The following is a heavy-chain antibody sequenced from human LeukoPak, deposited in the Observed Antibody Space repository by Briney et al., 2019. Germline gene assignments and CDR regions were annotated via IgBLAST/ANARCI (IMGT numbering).Heavy chain of an antibody. CDR1: GFTFTSYA. CDR2: ITGSGDST. Sequence: AGGSLRLSCAASGFTFTSYAMRWVRQAPGKGLEWVSAITGSGDSTYYADSVKGRFTISRDNSKNTLYLQMNSLRAEDTAVYYCAQVGATGYWGRGTLVTVSS. V-gene: IGHV3-23*01. J-gene: IGHJ4*02. D-gene: IGHD1-26*01. CDR3: AQVGATGY.